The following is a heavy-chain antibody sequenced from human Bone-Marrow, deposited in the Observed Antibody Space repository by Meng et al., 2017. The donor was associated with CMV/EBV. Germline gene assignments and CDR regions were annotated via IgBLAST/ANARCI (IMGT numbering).Heavy chain of an antibody. CDR3: ARDARYCSSTSCYQERPLYYFDY. CDR2: INPSGGST. V-gene: IGHV1-46*01. Sequence: SVKVSCKASGYTFTSYYMHWVRQAPGQGLEWMGIINPSGGSTSYAQKFQGRVTMTRDTSTSTVYMELSSLRSEDTAVYYCARDARYCSSTSCYQERPLYYFDYWGQGTLVTVSS. D-gene: IGHD2-2*01. CDR1: GYTFTSYY. J-gene: IGHJ4*02.